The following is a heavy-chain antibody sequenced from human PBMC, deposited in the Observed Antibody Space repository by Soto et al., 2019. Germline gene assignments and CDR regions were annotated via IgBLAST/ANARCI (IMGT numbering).Heavy chain of an antibody. Sequence: GGSLRLSCAASGFTFSNYDMHWVRQAPGKGLEWVAVISYDGSNKYYADSVKGRFTISRDNSKNTLYLQMNSLRAEDTAVYYCAKDLAVAGLSLDYWGQGTLVTVSS. CDR3: AKDLAVAGLSLDY. J-gene: IGHJ4*02. V-gene: IGHV3-30*18. CDR2: ISYDGSNK. CDR1: GFTFSNYD. D-gene: IGHD6-19*01.